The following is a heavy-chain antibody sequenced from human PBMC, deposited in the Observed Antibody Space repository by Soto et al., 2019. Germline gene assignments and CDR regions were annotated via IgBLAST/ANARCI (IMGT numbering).Heavy chain of an antibody. CDR1: GFIFSDRY. J-gene: IGHJ5*02. CDR3: ATIDMVEKFDP. CDR2: IRNRANSYST. D-gene: IGHD3-10*01. Sequence: GGSLRLSCAASGFIFSDRYRDWVRQTPGKGLEWLGRIRNRANSYSTEYAASVRGRFTISRDDSNNLLYLHMSSLKTEDTAVYYCATIDMVEKFDPRGQGILVTVSS. V-gene: IGHV3-72*01.